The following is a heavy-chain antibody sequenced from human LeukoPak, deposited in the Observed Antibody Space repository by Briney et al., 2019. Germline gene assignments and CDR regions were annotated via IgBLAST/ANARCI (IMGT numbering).Heavy chain of an antibody. CDR3: ARGNCSSSISCRIWFDS. J-gene: IGHJ5*01. V-gene: IGHV3-74*03. CDR1: GFTFSSYW. CDR2: IDIDGSGT. Sequence: GGTLRLSCTASGFTFSSYWMHWVRQAPGKGQIWVSRIDIDGSGTTYPDSVKGRFTISRDNAKNTLYLQMNSLRAEDTAVYYCARGNCSSSISCRIWFDSWGQGTLVSVCS. D-gene: IGHD2-2*01.